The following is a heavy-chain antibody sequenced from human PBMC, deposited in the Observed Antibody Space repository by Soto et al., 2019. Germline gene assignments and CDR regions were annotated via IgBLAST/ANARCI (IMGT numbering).Heavy chain of an antibody. J-gene: IGHJ6*03. CDR1: GGSTSSYY. Sequence: QVQLQESGPGLVKPSETLSLTCTVSGGSTSSYYWCWIRQPPGKGLQWIGCSYYSGSTNNNPSLKRRLTISVDTSKTQFPLKLSSVTAADTAVYYCARRSPVGGRSTGADYYYYYSYLDVWGKGTTVTVSS. CDR2: SYYSGST. V-gene: IGHV4-59*08. D-gene: IGHD1-26*01. CDR3: ARRSPVGGRSTGADYYYYYSYLDV.